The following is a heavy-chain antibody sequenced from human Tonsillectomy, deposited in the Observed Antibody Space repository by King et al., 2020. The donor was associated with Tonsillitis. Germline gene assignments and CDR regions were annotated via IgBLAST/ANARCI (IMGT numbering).Heavy chain of an antibody. CDR1: GAFISHYY. D-gene: IGHD2-21*02. V-gene: IGHV4-59*01. CDR3: ARDRRTASY. J-gene: IGHJ4*02. Sequence: MQLQESGPGLVKPSETLSLTCTVSGAFISHYYWSWIRQPPGEGLEGIGYIYNTGSTNYTPALESRGTISLDTSNNQFSLKRTSVTAADTAVYYCARDRRTASYWGQGALVTVSP. CDR2: IYNTGST.